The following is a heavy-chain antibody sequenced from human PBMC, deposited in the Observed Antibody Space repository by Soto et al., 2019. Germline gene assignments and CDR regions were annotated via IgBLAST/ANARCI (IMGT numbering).Heavy chain of an antibody. Sequence: SGGSLRHSCAASGFTFDDYGMSWVRQAPGKGLEWVSGINWNGGSTGYADSVKGRFTISRDNAKNSLYLQMNSLRAEDTALYYCARGGRGYSYGLLALFIWGQGTMVTVSS. CDR2: INWNGGST. CDR3: ARGGRGYSYGLLALFI. J-gene: IGHJ3*02. CDR1: GFTFDDYG. V-gene: IGHV3-20*04. D-gene: IGHD5-18*01.